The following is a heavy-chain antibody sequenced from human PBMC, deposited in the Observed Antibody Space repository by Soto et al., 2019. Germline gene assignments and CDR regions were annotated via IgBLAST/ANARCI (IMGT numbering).Heavy chain of an antibody. J-gene: IGHJ4*02. Sequence: QVQLQQWGAGLLKPSETLSLTCAVYGGSFSGYYWSWLRQPPGQGLEWIGEINHSGRTHYNPSHKSRGTISGDATKNQYSLKRSAVTAADTAVYYWARGRNYYDSSGYYYLDNWGQGTLVTVSS. V-gene: IGHV4-34*01. CDR1: GGSFSGYY. CDR2: INHSGRT. CDR3: ARGRNYYDSSGYYYLDN. D-gene: IGHD3-22*01.